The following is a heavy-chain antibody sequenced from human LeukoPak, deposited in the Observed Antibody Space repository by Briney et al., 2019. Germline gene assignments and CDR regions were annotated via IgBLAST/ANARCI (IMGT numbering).Heavy chain of an antibody. V-gene: IGHV3-23*01. CDR3: AKVRTSSSPRGTLDY. J-gene: IGHJ4*02. D-gene: IGHD6-6*01. Sequence: GGSLRLSCAASGFTFSSYAMSWVRQAPGKGLEWVSAISGSGGSTYYADSVKGRFTISRDNSKNTLCLQMNSLRAEDTAVYYCAKVRTSSSPRGTLDYWGQGTLVTVSS. CDR1: GFTFSSYA. CDR2: ISGSGGST.